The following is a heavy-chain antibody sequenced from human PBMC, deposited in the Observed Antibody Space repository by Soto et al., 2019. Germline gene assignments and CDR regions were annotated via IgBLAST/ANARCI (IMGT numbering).Heavy chain of an antibody. CDR3: ARLMAGYSYGLDY. Sequence: PWEPLKISCQGSGYSFTSYWIGWVRQMPGKGLEWMGIIYPGGSDTRYSPSFQGQVTMSADKSISAAYLQWSSLRASDTAMYYCARLMAGYSYGLDYWGQGTLVTVSS. CDR2: IYPGGSDT. D-gene: IGHD5-18*01. V-gene: IGHV5-51*01. J-gene: IGHJ4*02. CDR1: GYSFTSYW.